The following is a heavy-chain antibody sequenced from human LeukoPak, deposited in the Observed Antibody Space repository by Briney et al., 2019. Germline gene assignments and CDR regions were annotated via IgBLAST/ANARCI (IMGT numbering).Heavy chain of an antibody. CDR1: GFTFRSYW. CDR2: IKQDGSEK. CDR3: ARTLYSYGYRAIDYFDY. D-gene: IGHD5-18*01. Sequence: GGSLRLSCAASGFTFRSYWMSWVRQAPGKGLEWVANIKQDGSEKYYVDSVKGRFTISRDNAKNSLYLQMNSLRAEDTAVYYCARTLYSYGYRAIDYFDYWGQGTLVTVSS. V-gene: IGHV3-7*01. J-gene: IGHJ4*02.